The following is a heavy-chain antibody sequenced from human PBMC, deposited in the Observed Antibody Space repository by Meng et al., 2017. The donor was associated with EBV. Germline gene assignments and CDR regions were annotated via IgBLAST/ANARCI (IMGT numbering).Heavy chain of an antibody. CDR3: TRMSSPLDY. J-gene: IGHJ4*02. CDR1: GFTFSGSA. D-gene: IGHD2-2*01. CDR2: IRSKAKSYAT. V-gene: IGHV3-73*01. Sequence: HLGGPGGGLVQPGGSLKLSCVPSGFTFSGSAMHWVRQASGKGLEWVGRIRSKAKSYATAYAASVKGRFTISRDDSKNTAYLQMNSLKTEDTAVYYCTRMSSPLDYWGQGTLVTVSS.